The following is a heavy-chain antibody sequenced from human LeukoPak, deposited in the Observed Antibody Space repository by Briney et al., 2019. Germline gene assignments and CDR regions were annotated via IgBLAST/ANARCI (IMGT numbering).Heavy chain of an antibody. CDR1: GFTFSNYA. V-gene: IGHV3-23*01. J-gene: IGHJ4*02. CDR2: ISGSGTT. D-gene: IGHD5-12*01. Sequence: PGGSLRLSCAASGFTFSNYAMTWVRQAPGKGLEWVSSISGSGTTYYEDSVKGRFTISRDNSKNTLFLQMNSLRAEDTAVYYCAKRAAVAGYEHFDYWGQGTLVTVSS. CDR3: AKRAAVAGYEHFDY.